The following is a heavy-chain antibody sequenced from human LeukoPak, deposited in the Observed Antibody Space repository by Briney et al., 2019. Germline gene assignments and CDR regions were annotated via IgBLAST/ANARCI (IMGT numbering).Heavy chain of an antibody. V-gene: IGHV4-39*01. J-gene: IGHJ6*02. CDR3: ARLGAPYSSSSYYYYGMDV. CDR2: IYYSGST. D-gene: IGHD6-6*01. Sequence: TSETLSLTCTVSGGSISSSSYYWGWIRQPPGKGLEWIGSIYYSGSTYYNPSLKSRVTISVDTSKNQFSLKLSSVTAADTAVYYCARLGAPYSSSSYYYYGMDVWGQGTTVTVSS. CDR1: GGSISSSSYY.